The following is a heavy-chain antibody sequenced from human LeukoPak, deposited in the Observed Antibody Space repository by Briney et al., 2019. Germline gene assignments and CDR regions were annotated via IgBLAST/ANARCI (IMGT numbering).Heavy chain of an antibody. CDR3: AKEVRCSGSSCYPNRPASDY. D-gene: IGHD2-2*01. V-gene: IGHV3-30*02. CDR1: GFTCSSYG. J-gene: IGHJ4*02. Sequence: GGSLRLSCAASGFTCSSYGMHWVRQAPGKGLEWVAFIRYDGSNKYYADSVKGRFTISRDNSKNTLYLQMNSLRAEDTAVYYCAKEVRCSGSSCYPNRPASDYWGQGTLVTVSS. CDR2: IRYDGSNK.